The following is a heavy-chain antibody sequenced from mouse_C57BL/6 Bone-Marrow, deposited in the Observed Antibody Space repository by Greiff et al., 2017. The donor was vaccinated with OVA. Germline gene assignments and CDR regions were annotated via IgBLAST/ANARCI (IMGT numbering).Heavy chain of an antibody. CDR2: INPNNGGT. CDR1: GYTFTDYY. Sequence: EVQLQQSGPELVKPGASVKISCKASGYTFTDYYMNWVKQSHGKSLEWIGDINPNNGGTSYNQKFKGKATLTVDKSSSTAYMELRSLTSEDSAVYYWAIYDGYYGYWYFDVWGTGTTVTVSS. D-gene: IGHD2-3*01. V-gene: IGHV1-26*01. CDR3: AIYDGYYGYWYFDV. J-gene: IGHJ1*03.